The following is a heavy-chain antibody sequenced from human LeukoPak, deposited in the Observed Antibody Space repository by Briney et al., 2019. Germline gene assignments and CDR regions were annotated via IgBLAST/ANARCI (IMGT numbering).Heavy chain of an antibody. Sequence: GGSLRLSCAASGFTFSSYWMHWVRQAPGKGLGWVSRINSDGSSTSYADPVKGRFTISRDNAKNTLYLQMNSLRAEDTAVYYCAGSWYSSGIFDLWGRGTLVTVSS. CDR1: GFTFSSYW. V-gene: IGHV3-74*01. J-gene: IGHJ2*01. CDR2: INSDGSST. D-gene: IGHD6-19*01. CDR3: AGSWYSSGIFDL.